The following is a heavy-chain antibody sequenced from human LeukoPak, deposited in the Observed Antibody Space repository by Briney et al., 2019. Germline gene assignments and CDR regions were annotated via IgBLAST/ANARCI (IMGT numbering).Heavy chain of an antibody. D-gene: IGHD1-20*01. CDR3: AREYNWNPFDY. CDR1: GYTLTGYY. V-gene: IGHV1-2*02. CDR2: INPNSGGT. Sequence: ASVKVSSKASGYTLTGYYMHWVRKAPGQGFEWMGWINPNSGGTNYAQKFQGRVTMTRDTSISTAYMELSRLRSDDTAVYYCAREYNWNPFDYWGQGTLVTVSS. J-gene: IGHJ4*02.